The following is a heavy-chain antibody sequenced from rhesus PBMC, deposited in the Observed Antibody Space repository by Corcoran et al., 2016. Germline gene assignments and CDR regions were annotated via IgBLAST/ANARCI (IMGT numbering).Heavy chain of an antibody. V-gene: IGHV1-111*02. CDR2: IDPEDGET. CDR3: ATRGGWTYFDY. CDR1: GYTFTDCY. D-gene: IGHD6-37*01. J-gene: IGHJ4*01. Sequence: EVQLVQSGAEMKKPGASVKISCKASGYTFTDCYLHWVRQAPGNGLELMGRIDPEDGETRHAQKCQARVTITADTSTDTAYMELSSLRSEDTAVYYCATRGGWTYFDYWGQGVLVTVSS.